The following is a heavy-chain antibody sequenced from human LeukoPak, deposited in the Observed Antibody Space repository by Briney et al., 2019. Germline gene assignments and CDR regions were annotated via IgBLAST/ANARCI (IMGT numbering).Heavy chain of an antibody. CDR1: GFTFRSYA. D-gene: IGHD6-19*01. CDR2: ISSSGDNT. Sequence: SGGSLRLSCAASGFTFRSYAMSWVRQAPGKGLEWVSGISSSGDNTYYADSVKGRFTISRDNSKNTLYLQMNSLRAEDTAVYYCATSNYPYSSGWYFDYWGQGTLVTVSS. CDR3: ATSNYPYSSGWYFDY. V-gene: IGHV3-23*01. J-gene: IGHJ4*02.